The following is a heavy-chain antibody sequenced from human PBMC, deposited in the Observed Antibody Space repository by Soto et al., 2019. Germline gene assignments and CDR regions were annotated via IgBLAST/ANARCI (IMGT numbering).Heavy chain of an antibody. V-gene: IGHV4-31*03. D-gene: IGHD2-15*01. CDR3: ARDQGRCSGGSCYSEGNYYGMDV. CDR2: IYYSGST. Sequence: SETLCLTCTVSGGSISSGGYYWSWLRQHPGKGLEWIGYIYYSGSTYYNPSLKSRVTISVDTSKNQFSLKLSSVTAADTAVYYCARDQGRCSGGSCYSEGNYYGMDVWGQGTTVTVSS. CDR1: GGSISSGGYY. J-gene: IGHJ6*02.